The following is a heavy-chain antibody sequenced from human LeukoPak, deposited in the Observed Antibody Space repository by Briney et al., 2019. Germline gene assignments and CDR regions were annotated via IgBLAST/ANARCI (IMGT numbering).Heavy chain of an antibody. J-gene: IGHJ4*02. V-gene: IGHV4-39*01. CDR2: IYYSGST. D-gene: IGHD3-22*01. CDR1: GGTISSSRYY. Sequence: SETLSLTCTVSGGTISSSRYYWGWLRPPPGMGLEWIGSIYYSGSTYYNPSLKSRVTISVDTSNNQFSLKLRSVTAAYTAVYYCARGKFYESSGYYYWGQGTLVTVYS. CDR3: ARGKFYESSGYYY.